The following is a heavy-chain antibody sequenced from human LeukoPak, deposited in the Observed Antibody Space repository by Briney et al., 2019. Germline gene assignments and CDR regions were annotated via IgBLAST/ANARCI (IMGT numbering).Heavy chain of an antibody. D-gene: IGHD3-22*01. CDR1: GYSISSGYY. CDR3: ASSYYYDSSGYY. CDR2: IYHSGST. Sequence: PSETLSLTCAVSGYSISSGYYWGWIRQPPGKGLEWIGSIYHSGSTYYNPSLKSRVTISVDTSKNQFYLKLSYVTAADTAVYYCASSYYYDSSGYYWGQGTLVTVSS. J-gene: IGHJ4*02. V-gene: IGHV4-38-2*01.